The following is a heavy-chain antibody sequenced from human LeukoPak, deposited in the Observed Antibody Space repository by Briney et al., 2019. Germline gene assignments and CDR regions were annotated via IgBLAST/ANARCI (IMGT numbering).Heavy chain of an antibody. CDR2: IYYSGST. D-gene: IGHD6-19*01. CDR3: ARGGYRSGWYFPIDY. Sequence: SETLSLTCTVPGGSISSYSYYWGWIRQPPGKGLEWIGSIYYSGSTYYSPSLKSRVTISVDTSKNQFSLKLSSVTAADTAVYYCARGGYRSGWYFPIDYWGQGTLVTVSS. V-gene: IGHV4-39*07. J-gene: IGHJ4*02. CDR1: GGSISSYSYY.